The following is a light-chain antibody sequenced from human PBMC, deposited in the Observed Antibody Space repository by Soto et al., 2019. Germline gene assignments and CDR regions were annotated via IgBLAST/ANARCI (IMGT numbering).Light chain of an antibody. J-gene: IGLJ2*01. Sequence: QSVLTQPASVSGSPGQSITISCTGTSSDVGSYNLVSWYQQHPGKAPKLMIYEVSKRPSGVSNRFSGSKSGNTASLTISGLQAEDEADYYCCSYSGSSTCVVFGGGTKLTVL. CDR3: CSYSGSSTCVV. CDR1: SSDVGSYNL. V-gene: IGLV2-23*02. CDR2: EVS.